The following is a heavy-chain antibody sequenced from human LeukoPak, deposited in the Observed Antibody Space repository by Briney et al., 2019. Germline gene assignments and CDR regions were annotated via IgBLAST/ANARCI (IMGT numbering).Heavy chain of an antibody. D-gene: IGHD3-9*01. V-gene: IGHV3-21*01. CDR2: ISGRSTYI. CDR1: GFTFSAYT. J-gene: IGHJ4*02. Sequence: GGSLRLSCAASGFTFSAYTMTWVRQAPGKGLEWVSFISGRSTYIYYADSVKGRFTVSRDNARNSLYMQMNSLRVEDTAVYYCARGNPYDVLAGSLDYWGQGTLVTVSS. CDR3: ARGNPYDVLAGSLDY.